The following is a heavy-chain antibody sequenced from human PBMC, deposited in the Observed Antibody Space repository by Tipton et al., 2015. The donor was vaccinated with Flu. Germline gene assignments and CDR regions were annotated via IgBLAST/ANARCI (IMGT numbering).Heavy chain of an antibody. Sequence: LRLSCTVSGDSISGSYYWGWIRQAPGKGLEWIGNIYTTGSTYYSPSLKSRVTISLDTSRNQFSLNLSSVTAADTAVYFCARGVFYYDRSGYHYFDYWGQGTLVTVSS. J-gene: IGHJ4*02. CDR1: GDSISGSYY. D-gene: IGHD3-22*01. CDR3: ARGVFYYDRSGYHYFDY. CDR2: IYTTGST. V-gene: IGHV4-38-2*02.